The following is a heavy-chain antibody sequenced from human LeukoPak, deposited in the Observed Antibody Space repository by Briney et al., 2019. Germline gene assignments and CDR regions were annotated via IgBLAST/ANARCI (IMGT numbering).Heavy chain of an antibody. Sequence: PGGSLRLSCTVSGFTVSSNSMSWVRQAPGKGLEWVSFIYADGNTYYADSVKGRFTISRDISKNAVFLQMNSLRAEDTAVYYCARDSYGDANFDTWGQGTLVTVSS. CDR1: GFTVSSNS. D-gene: IGHD4-17*01. CDR2: IYADGNT. V-gene: IGHV3-53*01. CDR3: ARDSYGDANFDT. J-gene: IGHJ4*02.